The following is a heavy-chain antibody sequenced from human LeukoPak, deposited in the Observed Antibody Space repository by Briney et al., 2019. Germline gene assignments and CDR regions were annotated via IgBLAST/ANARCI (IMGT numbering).Heavy chain of an antibody. D-gene: IGHD3-10*01. CDR1: GFTFSSYP. Sequence: GGSLRLSCAASGFTFSSYPMHWVRQAPGKGLEWVAVISYDGNNKYYADSVKGRFTISRDNSKNTLYLQMNSLRAEDTAVYYCAKMGSRLLWFGERKNWFDPWGQGTLVTVSS. J-gene: IGHJ5*02. CDR3: AKMGSRLLWFGERKNWFDP. V-gene: IGHV3-30*04. CDR2: ISYDGNNK.